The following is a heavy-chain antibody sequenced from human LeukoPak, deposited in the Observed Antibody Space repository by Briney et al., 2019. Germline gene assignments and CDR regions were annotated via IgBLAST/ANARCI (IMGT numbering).Heavy chain of an antibody. CDR3: ARDRSYYDILTGYVGVGPFDY. CDR1: GYTFTSYY. J-gene: IGHJ4*02. V-gene: IGHV1-46*01. Sequence: ASVKVSCKASGYTFTSYYMHWVRQAPGQGLEWMGIINPSGGSTSYAQKFQGRVTMTRDTSTSTVYMELSSLRSEDTAVYYCARDRSYYDILTGYVGVGPFDYWGQGTLVTVSS. CDR2: INPSGGST. D-gene: IGHD3-9*01.